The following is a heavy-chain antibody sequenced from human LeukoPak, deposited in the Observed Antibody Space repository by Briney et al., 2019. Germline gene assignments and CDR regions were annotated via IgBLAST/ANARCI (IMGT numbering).Heavy chain of an antibody. CDR1: GGTFSSYA. CDR2: IIALFGTA. V-gene: IGHV1-69*13. Sequence: SAKVSCKASGGTFSSYAISWVRQAPGQGLEWMGGIIALFGTANYAQKFQGRLTITADESTSTVYMELSSLRSEDTAVYYCARIRDGYNSYFFYGMDVWGQGTTVTVSS. J-gene: IGHJ6*02. CDR3: ARIRDGYNSYFFYGMDV. D-gene: IGHD5-24*01.